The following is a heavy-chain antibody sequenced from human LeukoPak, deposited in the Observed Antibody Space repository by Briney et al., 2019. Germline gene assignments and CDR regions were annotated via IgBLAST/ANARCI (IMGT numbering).Heavy chain of an antibody. Sequence: GGSLRLSCAASGFTFSSYEMHWVRQAPGKGLEWVSYISSSGSTIYYADSVKGRFTISRDNAKNSLYLQMNSLRAEDTAVYYCANVLRYFDWTHYYYYMDVWGKGTTVTISS. CDR2: ISSSGSTI. J-gene: IGHJ6*03. V-gene: IGHV3-48*03. D-gene: IGHD3-9*01. CDR3: ANVLRYFDWTHYYYYMDV. CDR1: GFTFSSYE.